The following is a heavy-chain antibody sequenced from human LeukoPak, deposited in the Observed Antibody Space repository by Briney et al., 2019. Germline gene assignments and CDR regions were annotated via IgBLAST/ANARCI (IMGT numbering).Heavy chain of an antibody. Sequence: SETLSLTCTVSGGSISSYYWSWIRQPPGKGLEWIGYIYYSGSTNYNPSLKSRVTISVDTSKNQFSLKLSSVTAADTAVYYCARVINGDPEGSGRYWGAFDIWGQGTMVTVSS. D-gene: IGHD6-19*01. CDR1: GGSISSYY. J-gene: IGHJ3*02. CDR3: ARVINGDPEGSGRYWGAFDI. CDR2: IYYSGST. V-gene: IGHV4-59*01.